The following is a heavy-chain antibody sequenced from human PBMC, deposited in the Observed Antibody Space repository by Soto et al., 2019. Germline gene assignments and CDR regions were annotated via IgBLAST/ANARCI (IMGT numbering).Heavy chain of an antibody. CDR1: GYTFTSYG. D-gene: IGHD3-3*01. J-gene: IGHJ4*02. CDR3: ARQYYDFWSGYYDSSGYYYYFDY. V-gene: IGHV1-18*01. CDR2: ISAYNGNT. Sequence: ASVKVSCKASGYTFTSYGISWVRQAPGQGLEWMGWISAYNGNTNYAQKLQGRVTMTTDTSTSTAYMGLRSLRSDDTAVYYCARQYYDFWSGYYDSSGYYYYFDYWGQGTLVTVSS.